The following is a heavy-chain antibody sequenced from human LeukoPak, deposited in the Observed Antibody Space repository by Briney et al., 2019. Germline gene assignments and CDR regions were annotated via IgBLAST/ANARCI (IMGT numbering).Heavy chain of an antibody. CDR3: ARSGYCSGGSCYSNSYYGMDV. CDR1: GGTFSSYA. Sequence: SVKVSWKASGGTFSSYAISWVRQAPGQGLEWMGGIIPIFGTANYAQKFQGRVTITADESTSTAYMELSSLRSEDTAVYYCARSGYCSGGSCYSNSYYGMDVWGKGTTVTVSS. D-gene: IGHD2-15*01. V-gene: IGHV1-69*13. J-gene: IGHJ6*04. CDR2: IIPIFGTA.